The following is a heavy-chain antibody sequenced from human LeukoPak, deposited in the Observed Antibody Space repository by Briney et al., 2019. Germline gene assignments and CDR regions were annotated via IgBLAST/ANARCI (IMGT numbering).Heavy chain of an antibody. CDR2: ISSSSSYI. D-gene: IGHD6-19*01. CDR1: GFTFSGFA. Sequence: PGGSLRLSCAASGFTFSGFAMNWVRQAPGKGLEWVSSISSSSSYIAYSDSVKGRFTISRDSAKNSLYLQMNSLRAEDTAVFYCARGQWPDYWGQGTLLIVSS. CDR3: ARGQWPDY. V-gene: IGHV3-21*01. J-gene: IGHJ4*02.